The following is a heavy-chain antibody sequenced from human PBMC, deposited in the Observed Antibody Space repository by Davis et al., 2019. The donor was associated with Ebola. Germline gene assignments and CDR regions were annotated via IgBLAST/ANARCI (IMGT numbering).Heavy chain of an antibody. V-gene: IGHV4-39*01. CDR2: IYYSGGT. CDR3: ASASYFRGSSGYLGY. CDR1: GGSISSSSYY. J-gene: IGHJ4*02. D-gene: IGHD3-22*01. Sequence: GSLRLSCTVSGGSISSSSYYWGWIRQPPGKGLEWIGSIYYSGGTYYTPSLKSRVTISVDTSKNQFSLKLNSVTAADTAGYYCASASYFRGSSGYLGYWGQGTLVTVSS.